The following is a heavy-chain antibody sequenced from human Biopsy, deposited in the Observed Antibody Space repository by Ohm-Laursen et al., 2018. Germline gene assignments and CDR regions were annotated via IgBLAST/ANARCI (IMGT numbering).Heavy chain of an antibody. J-gene: IGHJ4*02. CDR3: ATTTMDTSGWFGNYFDS. D-gene: IGHD6-19*01. Sequence: SDTLSLTCTVSGGSISSSTTYYWAWLRQPPGKGLEWIGYIDYRGSTKYNPSLRSRVTMSIDTSRNQFSLKLSSVTAADTAVYYCATTTMDTSGWFGNYFDSWGQGTLVTVSA. CDR2: IDYRGST. CDR1: GGSISSSTTYY. V-gene: IGHV4-61*05.